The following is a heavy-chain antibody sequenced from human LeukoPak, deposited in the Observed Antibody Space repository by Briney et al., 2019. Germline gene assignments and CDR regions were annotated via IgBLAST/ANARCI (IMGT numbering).Heavy chain of an antibody. Sequence: ASVKVSCKASGGTFSSYAIRWVRQAPGQGLEWMGWISAYNGNTNYAQKLQGRVTMTTDTSTSTAYMELRSLRSDDTAVYYCARAQLWDSSGSEHWGQGTLVTVSS. V-gene: IGHV1-18*01. J-gene: IGHJ1*01. CDR1: GGTFSSYA. D-gene: IGHD3-22*01. CDR2: ISAYNGNT. CDR3: ARAQLWDSSGSEH.